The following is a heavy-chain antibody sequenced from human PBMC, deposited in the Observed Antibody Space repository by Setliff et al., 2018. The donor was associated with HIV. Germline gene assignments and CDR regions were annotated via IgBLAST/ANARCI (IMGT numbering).Heavy chain of an antibody. CDR1: GFTFTNSA. D-gene: IGHD1-7*01. Sequence: ASVKVSCKASGFTFTNSAVQWVRQARGQRLEWMGWIVVGSGNTNYAQKFQERVTITRDMSTSRAYTELSGLRTEDTAVYYCAADPQTGTTSYDAFDIWGQGTVVTVSS. CDR3: AADPQTGTTSYDAFDI. V-gene: IGHV1-58*01. CDR2: IVVGSGNT. J-gene: IGHJ3*02.